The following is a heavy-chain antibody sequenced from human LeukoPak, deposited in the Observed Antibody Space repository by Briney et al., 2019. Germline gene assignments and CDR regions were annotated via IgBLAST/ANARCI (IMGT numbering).Heavy chain of an antibody. CDR3: TRGGYSGYGYFDY. V-gene: IGHV3-49*04. CDR1: GFTFGDYA. CDR2: IRSKAYGGTT. J-gene: IGHJ4*02. D-gene: IGHD5-12*01. Sequence: SGGSLRLSCTASGFTFGDYAMSWVRQAPGKGLEWVGFIRSKAYGGTTEYAASVKGRFTISRDDSKSIAYLQMNSLKTEDTAVYYCTRGGYSGYGYFDYWGQGTLVTVSS.